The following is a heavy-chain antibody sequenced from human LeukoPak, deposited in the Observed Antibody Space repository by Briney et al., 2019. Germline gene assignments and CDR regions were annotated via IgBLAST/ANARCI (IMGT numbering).Heavy chain of an antibody. J-gene: IGHJ6*02. D-gene: IGHD3-10*01. CDR1: GFTFSSYG. CDR3: AKEGERILWFGAPTPGMDV. CDR2: ISYDGSNK. Sequence: GRSLRLSCAASGFTFSSYGMHWVRQAPGKGLEWVAVISYDGSNKYYADSVKGRFTISRDNSKNTLYLQMNSLRAEDTAVYYCAKEGERILWFGAPTPGMDVWGQGTTVTVSS. V-gene: IGHV3-30*18.